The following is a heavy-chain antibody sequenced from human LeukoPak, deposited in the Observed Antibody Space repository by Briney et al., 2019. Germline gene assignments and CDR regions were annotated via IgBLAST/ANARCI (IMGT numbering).Heavy chain of an antibody. Sequence: ASVKVSCKVSGYTLTELSMHWVRQAPGKGLEWMGGFDPEDGETIYAQKFQGRVTMTEDTSTDTAYMELSSLRSEDTAVYYCXTEYPASNXFDPWGQGTLVTVSS. CDR1: GYTLTELS. CDR3: XTEYPASNXFDP. V-gene: IGHV1-24*01. CDR2: FDPEDGET. J-gene: IGHJ5*02.